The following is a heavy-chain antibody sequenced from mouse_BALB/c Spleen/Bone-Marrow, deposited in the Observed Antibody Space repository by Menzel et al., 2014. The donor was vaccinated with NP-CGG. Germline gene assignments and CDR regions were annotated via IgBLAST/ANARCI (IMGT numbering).Heavy chain of an antibody. Sequence: VQLQQSAAELARPGASVKMSCKASGYTFTSYTMHWIKQRPGQGLEWIGYIIPSSGYTEYNQKFKDKTTLTADKSSSTAYMQLSSLTSEDSAVYFCARKGGPFYAMDYWRQGTPVTVSS. CDR2: IIPSSGYT. V-gene: IGHV1-4*02. CDR1: GYTFTSYT. J-gene: IGHJ4*01. CDR3: ARKGGPFYAMDY. D-gene: IGHD3-3*01.